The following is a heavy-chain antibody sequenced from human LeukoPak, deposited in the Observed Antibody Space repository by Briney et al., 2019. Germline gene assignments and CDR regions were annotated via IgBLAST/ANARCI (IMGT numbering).Heavy chain of an antibody. D-gene: IGHD5-12*01. V-gene: IGHV1-69*06. CDR2: IIPIFGTA. CDR1: GGTFSSYA. Sequence: GASVKVSCKASGGTFSSYAISWVRQAPGQGLEWMGGIIPIFGTANYAQKFQGRVTITADKSTSTAYVELSSLRSEDTAVYYCARHSGKNSGYDYAFDYWGQGTLVTVSS. J-gene: IGHJ4*02. CDR3: ARHSGKNSGYDYAFDY.